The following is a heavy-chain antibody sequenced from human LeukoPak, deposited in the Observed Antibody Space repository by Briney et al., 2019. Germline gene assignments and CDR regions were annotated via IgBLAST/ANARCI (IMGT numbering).Heavy chain of an antibody. J-gene: IGHJ3*02. D-gene: IGHD2-15*01. CDR2: ISSSSSYI. V-gene: IGHV3-21*01. Sequence: VKPGGSLRLSCAASGFTFSSYSMNWVRQAPGKGLEWVSSISSSSSYIYYADSVKGRFTISRDSAKNSLYLQMNSLRAEDTAVYYCARGYCSGGSCYSGDAFDIWGQGTMVTVSS. CDR1: GFTFSSYS. CDR3: ARGYCSGGSCYSGDAFDI.